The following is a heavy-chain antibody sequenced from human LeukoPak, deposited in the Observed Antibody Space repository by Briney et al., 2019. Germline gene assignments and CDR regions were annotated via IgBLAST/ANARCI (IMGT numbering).Heavy chain of an antibody. D-gene: IGHD3-22*01. CDR2: IWYDGSNE. CDR3: ARNYYDSSSSNWFDP. CDR1: GFTFSTYG. V-gene: IGHV3-33*01. J-gene: IGHJ5*02. Sequence: GGSLRLSCAASGFTFSTYGMHWVRQAPGKGLEWVAVIWYDGSNENYADSAKGRFTISRDNSKNTLYLQMNSLRAEDTAVYYCARNYYDSSSSNWFDPWGQGTLVSVSS.